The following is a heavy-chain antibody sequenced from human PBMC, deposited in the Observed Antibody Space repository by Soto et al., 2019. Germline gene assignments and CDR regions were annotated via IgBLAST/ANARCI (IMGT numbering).Heavy chain of an antibody. CDR3: AKDREMATSTYYYYYGMDV. V-gene: IGHV3-23*01. D-gene: IGHD5-12*01. CDR2: ISGSAGST. CDR1: GVTFSSYA. J-gene: IGHJ6*02. Sequence: GGSLRLSCAASGVTFSSYAMSWVRQAPGKGLEWVSAISGSAGSTYYADSVKGRFTISRDNSKNTLYLQMNSLRADDTAVYYCAKDREMATSTYYYYYGMDVWGQGTTVTVSS.